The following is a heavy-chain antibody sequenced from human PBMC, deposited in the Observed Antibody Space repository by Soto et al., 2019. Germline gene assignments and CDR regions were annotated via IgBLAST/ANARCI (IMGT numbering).Heavy chain of an antibody. J-gene: IGHJ4*02. CDR3: ARWNWQQRACDY. Sequence: GGSLRLSCAASGFTFSSSDMPWVRQATGKGLEWVSGLGSAGDPYYAGSVKGRFTISRENAKNSLYLQINSLRAGDTAVYYGARWNWQQRACDYWGQGTLVTVSS. D-gene: IGHD6-13*01. CDR1: GFTFSSSD. V-gene: IGHV3-13*05. CDR2: LGSAGDP.